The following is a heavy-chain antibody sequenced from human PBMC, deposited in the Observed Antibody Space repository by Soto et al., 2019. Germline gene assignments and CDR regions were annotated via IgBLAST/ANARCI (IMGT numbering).Heavy chain of an antibody. Sequence: GGSLRLSCAASGFTFSMYWMHWFRQAPGKGLVWVSRISSYGSETHYADSVKGRFTISRDNAKNTLYLQMKSLRADDTAVYYCASNYAYAEGYYWYGIDVWGQGTTVTVSS. J-gene: IGHJ6*02. CDR1: GFTFSMYW. V-gene: IGHV3-74*01. CDR2: ISSYGSET. D-gene: IGHD3-16*01. CDR3: ASNYAYAEGYYWYGIDV.